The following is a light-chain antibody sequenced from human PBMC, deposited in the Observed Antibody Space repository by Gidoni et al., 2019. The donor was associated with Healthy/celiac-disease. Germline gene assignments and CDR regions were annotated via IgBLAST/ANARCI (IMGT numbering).Light chain of an antibody. V-gene: IGKV1-5*03. J-gene: IGKJ1*01. Sequence: SWLAWYQQKPGKAPKLLIYKASSLESGVPSRFSGSGSGTEFTLTISSLQPDDFATYYCQQYNSYWTFGQGTKVEIK. CDR1: SW. CDR2: KAS. CDR3: QQYNSYWT.